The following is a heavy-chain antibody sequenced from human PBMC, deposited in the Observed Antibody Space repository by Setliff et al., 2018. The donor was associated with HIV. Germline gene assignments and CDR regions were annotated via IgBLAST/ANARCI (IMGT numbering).Heavy chain of an antibody. V-gene: IGHV1-46*01. CDR3: AKEYHTAATGTRVANYFDY. Sequence: GASVKVSCKPSGYTFTAYGLSWVRQAPGQGLEYMGIINPSDGSADYVEKFQDRVTITRDTSTSTVYMEMSSLRSEDTAIYYCAKEYHTAATGTRVANYFDYWGQGTLVTVSS. CDR2: INPSDGSA. D-gene: IGHD6-13*01. CDR1: GYTFTAYG. J-gene: IGHJ4*02.